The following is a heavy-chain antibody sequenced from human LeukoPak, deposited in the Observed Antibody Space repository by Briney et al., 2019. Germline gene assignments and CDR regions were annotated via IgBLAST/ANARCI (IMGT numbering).Heavy chain of an antibody. CDR3: AKEVDCPSDCLFFHS. CDR1: GFTFDRFT. V-gene: IGHV3-43*01. D-gene: IGHD2-21*02. Sequence: GGSLRLSCAASGFTFDRFTIHWVRQTPGKGLEWVPLINRRGHTFYADSVKGRFTISRDNSRNSVFLQMNSLRPEDTALYHCAKEVDCPSDCLFFHSWGQGTLVTVSS. CDR2: INRRGHT. J-gene: IGHJ4*02.